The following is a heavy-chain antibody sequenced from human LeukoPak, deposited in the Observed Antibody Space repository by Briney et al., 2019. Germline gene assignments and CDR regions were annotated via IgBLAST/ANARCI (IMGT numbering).Heavy chain of an antibody. D-gene: IGHD3-10*01. CDR3: ARDGPAQMVDFDY. J-gene: IGHJ4*02. CDR2: IYPYTGAT. V-gene: IGHV1-2*02. CDR1: GYTFTGTGWY. Sequence: ASVKVSCKASGYTFTGTGWYLYWLRQAPGQGLECMGWIYPYTGATHYAQKFQGRVAMTRDTSISTAYMELSRLRPDDTAVYYCARDGPAQMVDFDYWGQGTLVTVSS.